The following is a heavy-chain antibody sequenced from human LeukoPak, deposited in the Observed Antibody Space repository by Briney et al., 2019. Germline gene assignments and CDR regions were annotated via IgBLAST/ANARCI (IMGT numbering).Heavy chain of an antibody. CDR3: AREGDEGYLFDY. J-gene: IGHJ4*02. D-gene: IGHD5-24*01. V-gene: IGHV4-30-2*01. Sequence: SETLSLTCTVSGGSISPGGSYWNWIRQPPGKGLEWIGYVYQSGSTNYNPSLKSRVTMSVDRSMNQFSLMLSSVTAADTAVYYCAREGDEGYLFDYWGQGTLVTVSS. CDR1: GGSISPGGSY. CDR2: VYQSGST.